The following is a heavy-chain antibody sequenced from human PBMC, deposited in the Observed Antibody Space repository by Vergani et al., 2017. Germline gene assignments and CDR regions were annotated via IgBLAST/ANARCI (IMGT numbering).Heavy chain of an antibody. V-gene: IGHV1-2*02. J-gene: IGHJ4*02. CDR3: AREIAVAGKRLKALHY. CDR2: INPNSGGT. Sequence: QVQLVQSGAEVKKPGSSVKVSCKASGYTFTSYGISWVRQAPGQGLEWMGWINPNSGGTNYAQKFQGRVTMTRDTSISTAYMELSRLRSDDTAVYYCAREIAVAGKRLKALHYWGQGTLVTVSS. CDR1: GYTFTSYG. D-gene: IGHD6-19*01.